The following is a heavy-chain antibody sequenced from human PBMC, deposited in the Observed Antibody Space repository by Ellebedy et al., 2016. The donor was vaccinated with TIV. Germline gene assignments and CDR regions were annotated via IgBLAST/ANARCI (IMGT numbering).Heavy chain of an antibody. Sequence: ASVKVSCXGSGYTFTSYGISWVRQAPGQGLEWMGWISAYNGNTNYAQKLQGRVTMTTDTSTSTAYMELRSLRSDDTAVYYCARAQGGYDSSGYGVLLYWFDPWGQGTLVTVSS. CDR2: ISAYNGNT. CDR3: ARAQGGYDSSGYGVLLYWFDP. CDR1: GYTFTSYG. J-gene: IGHJ5*02. D-gene: IGHD3-22*01. V-gene: IGHV1-18*01.